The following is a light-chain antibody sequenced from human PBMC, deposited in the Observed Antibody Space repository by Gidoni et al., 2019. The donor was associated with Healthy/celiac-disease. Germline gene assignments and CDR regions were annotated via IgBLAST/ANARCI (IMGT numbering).Light chain of an antibody. J-gene: IGLJ2*01. CDR1: NIGSKS. Sequence: SYVQTQPPTVSVAPGQTARITCGGNNIGSKSVHWYQQKPGQTPALVVYDDSDRPPGIPERFSGSNSCNTATLTISRVEAGDEAAYYCQVWDSSSDHPVFGGGTKLTVL. V-gene: IGLV3-21*02. CDR2: DDS. CDR3: QVWDSSSDHPV.